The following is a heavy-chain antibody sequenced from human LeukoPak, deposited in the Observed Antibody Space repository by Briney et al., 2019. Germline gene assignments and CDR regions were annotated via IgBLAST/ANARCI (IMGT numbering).Heavy chain of an antibody. J-gene: IGHJ3*02. Sequence: GGSLRLSCAASEFTFSSYSMNWVRQAPGKGLEWVSYISSASSTVYYADSVKGRFTISRDNAKNSLYLQMNSLRVEDTAVYYCARRRTGLGDAFDIWGQGTMVTVSS. V-gene: IGHV3-48*04. CDR3: ARRRTGLGDAFDI. CDR1: EFTFSSYS. CDR2: ISSASSTV. D-gene: IGHD3/OR15-3a*01.